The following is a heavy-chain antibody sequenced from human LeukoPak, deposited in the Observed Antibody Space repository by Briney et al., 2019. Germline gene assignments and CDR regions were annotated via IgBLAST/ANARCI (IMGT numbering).Heavy chain of an antibody. CDR3: AREKYYDSSGTI. D-gene: IGHD3-22*01. J-gene: IGHJ4*02. Sequence: SETLSLTCTVSGGSISSYYWSWIRQPPGKGLEWIGYIYYSGSTNYSPSLKSRVTISVDTSKNQFSLKLSSVTAADTAVYYCAREKYYDSSGTIWGQGTLVTVSS. CDR2: IYYSGST. V-gene: IGHV4-59*01. CDR1: GGSISSYY.